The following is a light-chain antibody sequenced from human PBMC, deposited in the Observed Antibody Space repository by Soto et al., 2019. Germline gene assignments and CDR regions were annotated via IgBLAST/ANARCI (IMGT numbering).Light chain of an antibody. V-gene: IGKV1-12*01. CDR3: QQGKSFPLT. J-gene: IGKJ4*01. Sequence: DIQLTQSPASVSASGGDTVTITCRASQYINKWLAWYQKKPGLDPNLVIYTASRLHGGGPSRFSGSASGTNFTLTISRLQTEDVGTYYCQQGKSFPLTFGGGTKWDIK. CDR1: QYINKW. CDR2: TAS.